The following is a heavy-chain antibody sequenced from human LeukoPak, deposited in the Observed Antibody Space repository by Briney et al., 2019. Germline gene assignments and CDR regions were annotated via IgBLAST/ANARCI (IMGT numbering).Heavy chain of an antibody. J-gene: IGHJ4*02. CDR2: ISYDGSNK. CDR3: AKGPDCSSTSCQLDY. CDR1: GFTFSSYA. D-gene: IGHD2-2*01. V-gene: IGHV3-30*04. Sequence: PGGSLRLSCAASGFTFSSYAMHWVRQAPGKGLEWVAVISYDGSNKYYADSVKGRFTISRDNSKNTLYLQMNSLRAEDTAVYYCAKGPDCSSTSCQLDYWGQGTLVTVSS.